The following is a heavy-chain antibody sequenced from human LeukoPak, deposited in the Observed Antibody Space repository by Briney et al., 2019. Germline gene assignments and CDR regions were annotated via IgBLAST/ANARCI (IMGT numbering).Heavy chain of an antibody. CDR3: ATDFVVVPAAMGSSGFDP. CDR1: GYTLTELS. J-gene: IGHJ5*02. D-gene: IGHD2-2*01. Sequence: GASVKVSCKVSGYTLTELSMHWVRQAPGKGLEWMGGFDPEDGETIYAQEFQGRVTMTEDTSTDTAYMDLSSLRSEDTAVYYCATDFVVVPAAMGSSGFDPWGQGTLVTVSS. CDR2: FDPEDGET. V-gene: IGHV1-24*01.